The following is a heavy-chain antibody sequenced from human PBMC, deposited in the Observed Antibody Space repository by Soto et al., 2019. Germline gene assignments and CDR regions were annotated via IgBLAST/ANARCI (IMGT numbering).Heavy chain of an antibody. Sequence: ASVKVSCKVSGYTLTELSMHWVRQAPGKGLEWMGGFDPEDGETIYARKFQGRVTMTEDTSTDTAYMELSSLRSEGTAVYYCATCTTGTTTYINPYYYYGMDVWGQGTTVTVSS. J-gene: IGHJ6*02. CDR2: FDPEDGET. V-gene: IGHV1-24*01. CDR3: ATCTTGTTTYINPYYYYGMDV. CDR1: GYTLTELS. D-gene: IGHD1-1*01.